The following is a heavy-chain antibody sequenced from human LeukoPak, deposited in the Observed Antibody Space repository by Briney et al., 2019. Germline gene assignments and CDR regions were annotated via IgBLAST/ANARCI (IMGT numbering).Heavy chain of an antibody. V-gene: IGHV3-73*01. J-gene: IGHJ4*02. Sequence: GGSLKLSCAASGFTFSGPAMHWVRQASGKGLEWVGRIRSKANSYATAYAASVKGRFTISRDDSKNTAYLQMNRLKTEDTAVYYGTRPPNQEDIDYWGQGTLVTVSS. CDR2: IRSKANSYAT. CDR1: GFTFSGPA. CDR3: TRPPNQEDIDY. D-gene: IGHD2-15*01.